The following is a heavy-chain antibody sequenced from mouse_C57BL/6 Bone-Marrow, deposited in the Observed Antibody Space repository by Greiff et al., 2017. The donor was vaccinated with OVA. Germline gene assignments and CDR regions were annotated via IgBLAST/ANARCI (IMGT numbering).Heavy chain of an antibody. CDR3: ARDGYDGYPQGDFDV. D-gene: IGHD2-3*01. CDR1: GYTFTSYC. Sequence: VQLQPPWAELVKPGASVQLSCKASGYTFTSYCMHWVKQRPGRGLEWIGRIDPNSGGTKYNEKFKSKATLTVDKPSSTAYLQLSSLPSASSAVFECARDGYDGYPQGDFDVWGTGTTVTVAS. V-gene: IGHV1-72*01. J-gene: IGHJ1*03. CDR2: IDPNSGGT.